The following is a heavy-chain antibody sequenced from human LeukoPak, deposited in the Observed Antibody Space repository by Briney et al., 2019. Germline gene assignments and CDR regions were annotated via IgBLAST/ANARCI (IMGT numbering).Heavy chain of an antibody. J-gene: IGHJ6*03. Sequence: NASETLSLTCNVSGGSISGYHWSWIRQPPGKGLEWLGYIYYSGSSNYNPSLKSRVTMSADTSKNQFSLKLSSVTAADTAVYYCARVPRSYYYYYYMDVWGKGTTVTVSS. CDR2: IYYSGSS. CDR3: ARVPRSYYYYYYMDV. V-gene: IGHV4-59*01. CDR1: GGSISGYH.